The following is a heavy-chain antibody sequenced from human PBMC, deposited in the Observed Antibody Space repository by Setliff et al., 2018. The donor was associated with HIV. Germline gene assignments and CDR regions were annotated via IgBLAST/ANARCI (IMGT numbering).Heavy chain of an antibody. J-gene: IGHJ5*02. CDR3: ARRGAAMVLNWFDP. D-gene: IGHD5-18*01. Sequence: EPLSLTCAVYGGSFSGYYWSWIRQPPGKGLEWIGEINHSGSTNYNPSLKSRVTISVDTSKNQFSLKLSSVTAADTAVYYCARRGAAMVLNWFDPWGQGTLVTVSS. CDR2: INHSGST. CDR1: GGSFSGYY. V-gene: IGHV4-34*01.